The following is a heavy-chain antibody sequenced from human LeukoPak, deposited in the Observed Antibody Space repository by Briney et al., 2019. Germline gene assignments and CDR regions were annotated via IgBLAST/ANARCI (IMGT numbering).Heavy chain of an antibody. CDR3: AKYLDSGSYLDY. Sequence: GGSLRLSCAASGFTFSSYWMSWVRQAPGKGLEWVANIKQDGSEKYYVDSVKGRFTISRDNSKNTLCLQMNSLRAEDTAVYYCAKYLDSGSYLDYWGQGTLVTVSS. CDR2: IKQDGSEK. J-gene: IGHJ4*02. D-gene: IGHD1-26*01. V-gene: IGHV3-7*01. CDR1: GFTFSSYW.